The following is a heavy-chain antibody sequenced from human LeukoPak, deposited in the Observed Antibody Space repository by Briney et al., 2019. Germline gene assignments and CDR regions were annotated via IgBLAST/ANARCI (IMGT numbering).Heavy chain of an antibody. D-gene: IGHD6-13*01. CDR2: IKRDGSEK. CDR1: GFTFSGYW. CDR3: ARPPNIAAAGQD. J-gene: IGHJ4*01. Sequence: PGGSLRLSCAASGFTFSGYWMTWVRQAPGKGLEWVANIKRDGSEKYYIDSVKGRFTISRDNAKNSLYLQMNSLRAEDTAVYYCARPPNIAAAGQDWGHGTLVTVSS. V-gene: IGHV3-7*01.